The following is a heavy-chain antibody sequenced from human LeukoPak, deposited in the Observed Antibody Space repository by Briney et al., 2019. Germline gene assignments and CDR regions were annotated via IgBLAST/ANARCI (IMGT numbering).Heavy chain of an antibody. V-gene: IGHV3-21*01. Sequence: PGGSLRLSCAASGFTFSSYSMNWVRQAPGKGLEWVSSISSSSSYIYYADSVKGRFTISRDNAKNSLYLQMNGLRAEDTAVYYCARVLGDYLDYWGQGTLVTVSS. CDR1: GFTFSSYS. D-gene: IGHD4-17*01. CDR2: ISSSSSYI. J-gene: IGHJ4*02. CDR3: ARVLGDYLDY.